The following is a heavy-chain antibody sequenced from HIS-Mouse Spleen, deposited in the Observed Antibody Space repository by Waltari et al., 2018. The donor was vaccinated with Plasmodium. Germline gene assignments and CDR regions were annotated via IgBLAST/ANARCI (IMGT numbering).Heavy chain of an antibody. Sequence: QVQLQESGPGLVKPSETLSLTCTVSGYSISSGYYWGWIRQPPGKGLEWIGSIYHSGSTYHNPSLNSRVTISVDTSKNQFSLKLSSVTAADTAVYYCARAESSIAARHYYYYGMDVWGQGTTVTVSS. D-gene: IGHD6-6*01. CDR2: IYHSGST. J-gene: IGHJ6*02. V-gene: IGHV4-38-2*02. CDR3: ARAESSIAARHYYYYGMDV. CDR1: GYSISSGYY.